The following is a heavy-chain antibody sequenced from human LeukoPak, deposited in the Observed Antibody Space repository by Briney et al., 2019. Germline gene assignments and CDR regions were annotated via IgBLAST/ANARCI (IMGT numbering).Heavy chain of an antibody. CDR2: TYYSGST. J-gene: IGHJ4*02. V-gene: IGHV4-39*07. Sequence: SETLSLTCTVSGGSISSSSYYWGWIRQPPGKGLEWIGSTYYSGSTYYNPSLKSRVTISVDTSKNQFSLKLSSVTAADTAVYYCASILGVRGKYYFDYWGQGTLVTVSS. CDR3: ASILGVRGKYYFDY. D-gene: IGHD3-10*01. CDR1: GGSISSSSYY.